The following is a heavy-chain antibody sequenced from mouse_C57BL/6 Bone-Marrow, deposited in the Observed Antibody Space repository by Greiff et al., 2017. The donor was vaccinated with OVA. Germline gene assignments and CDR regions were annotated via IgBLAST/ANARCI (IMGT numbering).Heavy chain of an antibody. CDR3: TSYGKLDY. CDR1: GFNIKDDY. J-gene: IGHJ2*01. V-gene: IGHV14-4*01. Sequence: VQLQQSGAELVRPGASVKLSCTASGFNIKDDYMHWVKQRPEQGLEWIGWIDPENGDTEYASKFQGKATITADTSSNTAYLQLSSLTSEDTAVYYCTSYGKLDYWGQGTTLTVSS. D-gene: IGHD2-1*01. CDR2: IDPENGDT.